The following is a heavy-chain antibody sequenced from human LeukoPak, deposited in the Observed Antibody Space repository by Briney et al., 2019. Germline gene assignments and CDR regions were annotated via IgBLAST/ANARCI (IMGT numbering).Heavy chain of an antibody. D-gene: IGHD5-24*01. CDR2: IYYSGST. Sequence: PSETLSLTCTVSGGSISSGDYYWSWIRQPPGKGLEWIGYIYYSGSTYYNPSLKSRVTISVDTSKNQFSLKLSSVTAADTAVYYCAIEMATISNWFDPWGQGTLVTVSS. V-gene: IGHV4-30-4*01. CDR1: GGSISSGDYY. CDR3: AIEMATISNWFDP. J-gene: IGHJ5*02.